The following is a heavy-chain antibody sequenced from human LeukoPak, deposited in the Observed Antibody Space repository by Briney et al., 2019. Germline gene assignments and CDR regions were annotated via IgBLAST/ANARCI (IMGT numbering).Heavy chain of an antibody. Sequence: AGSLRLSCAASGFSFNGDWRDWVRQAQGKGLEGGSAISKSSDHKYYAASAKVRFTIYRDNSNNTQYLQMNSLRAEDTAVYYCATSWGPDASAFRWGRDVMDVWGQGTTVIVS. CDR2: ISKSSDHK. V-gene: IGHV3-23*01. D-gene: IGHD3-16*01. CDR1: GFSFNGDW. CDR3: ATSWGPDASAFRWGRDVMDV. J-gene: IGHJ6*02.